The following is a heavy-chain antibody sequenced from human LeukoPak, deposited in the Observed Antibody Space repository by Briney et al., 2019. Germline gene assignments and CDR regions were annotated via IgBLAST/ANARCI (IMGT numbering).Heavy chain of an antibody. CDR1: GGSISSSSYY. CDR3: PTASYFGSVSYGYFDY. Sequence: SETLSLTCSVSGGSISSSSYYWGWIRQPPGKGLEWIGSIYSSGNTYYNPSLKSRVTISVDTSKNQFSLRLYSVTAADTAVNYCPTASYFGSVSYGYFDYWGQGTLVTV. D-gene: IGHD3-10*01. V-gene: IGHV4-39*01. CDR2: IYSSGNT. J-gene: IGHJ4*02.